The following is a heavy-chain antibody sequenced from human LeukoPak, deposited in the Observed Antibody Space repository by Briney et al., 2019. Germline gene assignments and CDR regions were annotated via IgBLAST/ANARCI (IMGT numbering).Heavy chain of an antibody. CDR3: ARGTKQNWFDP. D-gene: IGHD1-14*01. V-gene: IGHV4-31*03. CDR2: IYYSGST. J-gene: IGHJ5*02. CDR1: GGSISSGGYY. Sequence: SETLSLTCTVSGGSISSGGYYWSWIRQHPGKGLEWIGYIYYSGSTYYNPSLKSRVTIPVDTPKNQFSLKLSSVTAADTAVYYCARGTKQNWFDPWGQGTLVTVSS.